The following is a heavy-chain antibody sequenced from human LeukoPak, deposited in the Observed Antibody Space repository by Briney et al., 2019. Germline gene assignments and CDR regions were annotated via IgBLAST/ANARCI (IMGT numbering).Heavy chain of an antibody. D-gene: IGHD3-9*01. Sequence: GGSLRLSCAASGFTFSSYSMTWVRQAPGKGLEWVSYISSSSSTVYYADSVKGRFTISRDNAKNSLYLQMNSLRAEDTAVYYCARDILTGSQSRFQHWGQGTLVTVSS. CDR2: ISSSSSTV. CDR3: ARDILTGSQSRFQH. CDR1: GFTFSSYS. V-gene: IGHV3-48*04. J-gene: IGHJ1*01.